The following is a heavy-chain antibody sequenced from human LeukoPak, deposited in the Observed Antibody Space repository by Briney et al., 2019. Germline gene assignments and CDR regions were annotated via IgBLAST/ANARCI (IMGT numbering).Heavy chain of an antibody. D-gene: IGHD3-22*01. CDR3: VDSSGYYYRAFDI. CDR2: INPSGGST. V-gene: IGHV1-46*01. J-gene: IGHJ3*02. Sequence: ASVTVSCKASGGTFSSHAISWVRQAPGQGLEWMGIINPSGGSTSYAQKFQGRVTMTRDTSTSTVYMELSSLRSEDTAVYYCVDSSGYYYRAFDIWGQGTMVTVSS. CDR1: GGTFSSHA.